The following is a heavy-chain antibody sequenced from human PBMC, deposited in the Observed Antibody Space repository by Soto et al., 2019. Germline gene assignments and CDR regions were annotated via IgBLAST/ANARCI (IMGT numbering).Heavy chain of an antibody. Sequence: EVQLVESGGGLVQPGGSLRLSCAASGFMINSYSMNWVRQAPGKGLEWVSYISSSSSTIYYAESVKGRFTISRDNAKNSLYLQMNSRRAENTAVYYCARDLSNMRWSKGTMVTVS. CDR2: ISSSSSTI. J-gene: IGHJ6*03. CDR1: GFMINSYS. D-gene: IGHD7-27*01. V-gene: IGHV3-48*01. CDR3: ARDLSNMR.